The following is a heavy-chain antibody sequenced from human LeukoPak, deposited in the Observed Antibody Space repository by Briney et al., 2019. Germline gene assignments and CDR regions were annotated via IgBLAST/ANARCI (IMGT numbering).Heavy chain of an antibody. J-gene: IGHJ4*02. V-gene: IGHV3-23*01. D-gene: IGHD3-16*01. CDR1: GFTFSIFA. Sequence: GGSLRLSCAASGFTFSIFAMSWVRQAPGKEPELVSAISANSGSTYYADSVKGRFTISRDNSKNTLYLQMNSLRPEDSAVYFCAKVWAAPGLLDYWGQGTLVTVPS. CDR3: AKVWAAPGLLDY. CDR2: ISANSGST.